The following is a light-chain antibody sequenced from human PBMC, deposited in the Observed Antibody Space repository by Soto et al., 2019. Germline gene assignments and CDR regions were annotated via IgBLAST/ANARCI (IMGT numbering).Light chain of an antibody. V-gene: IGLV1-44*01. Sequence: QSVLTQPPSASATPGQRVTISCSGSNSNIGTNTVNWYQQLPGTAPRLLIYTNNQRPSGVPQRFSGSKTGTSASLAIGGLQSEDGGDHYCAALDDSLGAYVFGTGTKVTVL. CDR3: AALDDSLGAYV. CDR1: NSNIGTNT. CDR2: TNN. J-gene: IGLJ1*01.